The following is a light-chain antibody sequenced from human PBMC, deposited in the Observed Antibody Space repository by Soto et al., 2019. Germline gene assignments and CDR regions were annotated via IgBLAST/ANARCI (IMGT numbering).Light chain of an antibody. Sequence: QSVLTQPPSASGFPGQSVTISCTGTSSDVGYYDYVSWYQQHPGKAPKLVIYEVTKRPSGVPDRVSASKSGNTASLTVSGLRAEDEADYYCSSYAGSNNFVFRSGTKVT. V-gene: IGLV2-8*01. CDR3: SSYAGSNNFV. J-gene: IGLJ1*01. CDR2: EVT. CDR1: SSDVGYYDY.